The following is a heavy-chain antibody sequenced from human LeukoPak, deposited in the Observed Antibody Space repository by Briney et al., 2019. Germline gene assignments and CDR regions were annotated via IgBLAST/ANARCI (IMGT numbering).Heavy chain of an antibody. CDR2: IDTAGDT. Sequence: GGSLRLSCAASGFTFSNYAMHWVRQATGKGLEWVSAIDTAGDTYYAGSVKGRFTISRDNAKNSLYLQMNSLRAEDTAVYYCASSGTGDYWGQGTLVTVSS. CDR1: GFTFSNYA. CDR3: ASSGTGDY. J-gene: IGHJ4*02. D-gene: IGHD6-13*01. V-gene: IGHV3-13*01.